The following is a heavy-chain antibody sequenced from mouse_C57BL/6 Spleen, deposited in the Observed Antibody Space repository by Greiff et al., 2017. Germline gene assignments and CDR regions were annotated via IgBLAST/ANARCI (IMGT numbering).Heavy chain of an antibody. CDR2: IYPGSGST. V-gene: IGHV1-55*01. CDR1: GYTFTSYW. J-gene: IGHJ3*01. Sequence: VQLQQPGAELVKPGASVKMSCKASGYTFTSYWITWVKQRPGQGLVWIGDIYPGSGSTNYNEKIKSKATLTVDTSSSTAYMQLSRLTSEDSAVSYSARTGVTTRDWFAFWGQGTLFTVSA. CDR3: ARTGVTTRDWFAF. D-gene: IGHD2-2*01.